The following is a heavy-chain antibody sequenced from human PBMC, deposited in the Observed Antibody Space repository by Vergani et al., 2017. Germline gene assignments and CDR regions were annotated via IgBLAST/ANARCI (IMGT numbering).Heavy chain of an antibody. V-gene: IGHV4-34*01. CDR3: ARRPAAAGDFDY. CDR2: INHSGST. J-gene: IGHJ4*02. CDR1: GGSFSGYY. Sequence: QVQLQQWGAGLLKPSETLSLTCAVYGGSFSGYYWSWIRQPPGKGLEWIGEINHSGSTNYNPSLKSRVTISVDTSKNQFSLKLSSVTAADTAVYYCARRPAAAGDFDYWGQGTLVTVSS. D-gene: IGHD6-13*01.